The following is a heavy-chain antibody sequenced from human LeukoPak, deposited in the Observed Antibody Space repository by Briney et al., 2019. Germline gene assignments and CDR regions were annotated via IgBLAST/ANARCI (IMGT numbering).Heavy chain of an antibody. CDR3: ARDEGGYLPAQFYY. Sequence: GGSLRLSCAASGFTFSSYNVNWVRQAPGKGLEWVSFISSSGTYIYYADSVKGRFTISRDNAKNSLYLQMNSLRAEDTAVYYCARDEGGYLPAQFYYWGQGTLVTVSS. J-gene: IGHJ4*02. CDR1: GFTFSSYN. D-gene: IGHD5-12*01. CDR2: ISSSGTYI. V-gene: IGHV3-21*01.